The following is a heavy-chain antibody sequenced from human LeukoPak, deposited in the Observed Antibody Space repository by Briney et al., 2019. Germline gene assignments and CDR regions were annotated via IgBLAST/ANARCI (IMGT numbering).Heavy chain of an antibody. D-gene: IGHD2-15*01. CDR2: INPNSGGT. Sequence: ASVKVSCKASGYTFTGYYMHWVRQAPGQGLEWMGWINPNSGGTNYAQKFQGRVTMTRDMSISTAYMELSRLRSDDTAVYYCARDFRSGAIPSGMDVWGQGTTVTASS. J-gene: IGHJ6*02. CDR3: ARDFRSGAIPSGMDV. V-gene: IGHV1-2*02. CDR1: GYTFTGYY.